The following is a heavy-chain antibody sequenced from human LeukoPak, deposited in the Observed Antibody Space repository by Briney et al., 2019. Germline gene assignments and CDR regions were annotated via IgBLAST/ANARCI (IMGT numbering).Heavy chain of an antibody. D-gene: IGHD6-19*01. CDR2: INPNSGGT. Sequence: ASVKVSCKASGYTFTGYYMHWGRQAPGQGLEWMGWINPNSGGTNYAQKFQGRATMTRDTSISTAYMELSRLRSDDTAVYYCARDLTFPYSSGWYGFDYWGQGTLVTVSS. CDR1: GYTFTGYY. CDR3: ARDLTFPYSSGWYGFDY. J-gene: IGHJ4*02. V-gene: IGHV1-2*02.